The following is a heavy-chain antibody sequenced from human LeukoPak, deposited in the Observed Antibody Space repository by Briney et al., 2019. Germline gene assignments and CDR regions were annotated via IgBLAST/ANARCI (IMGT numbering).Heavy chain of an antibody. D-gene: IGHD6-19*01. Sequence: SETLSLTCTVSGGSISSSSYYWGWIRQPPGKGLEWIGSIYYSGSTYYNPSLKSRVTISVDKSKNQFSLRLSSVTAADTAVYYCARAGGSGLIDYWGQGTLVTVSS. CDR1: GGSISSSSYY. CDR3: ARAGGSGLIDY. V-gene: IGHV4-39*07. J-gene: IGHJ4*02. CDR2: IYYSGST.